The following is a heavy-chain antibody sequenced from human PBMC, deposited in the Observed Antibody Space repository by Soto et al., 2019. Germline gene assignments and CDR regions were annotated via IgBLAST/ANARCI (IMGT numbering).Heavy chain of an antibody. CDR1: GFTFSSYA. CDR2: ISYDGSNK. D-gene: IGHD4-17*01. V-gene: IGHV3-30-3*01. J-gene: IGHJ4*02. CDR3: ARDSVTTFFDY. Sequence: VQLVEYGGGVVQPGRSLRLSCAASGFTFSSYAMHWVRQAPGKGLEWVAVISYDGSNKYYADSVKGRFTISRDNSKNSLYLQMNSLRAEDTAVYYCARDSVTTFFDYCGQGTLVTVSS.